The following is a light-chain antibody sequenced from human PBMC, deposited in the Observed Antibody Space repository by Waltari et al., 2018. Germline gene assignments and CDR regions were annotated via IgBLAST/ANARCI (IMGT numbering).Light chain of an antibody. CDR1: QSVSRT. J-gene: IGKJ1*01. Sequence: EIVLTQSPGTLSLSPGDRATLSCRASQSVSRTLAWDQQKPGQAPSLLSYGASNRATGIPDRFSGSGSGTDFSLTISRLEPEDFAVYYCQHYVTLPVTFGQGTKVEIK. V-gene: IGKV3-20*01. CDR2: GAS. CDR3: QHYVTLPVT.